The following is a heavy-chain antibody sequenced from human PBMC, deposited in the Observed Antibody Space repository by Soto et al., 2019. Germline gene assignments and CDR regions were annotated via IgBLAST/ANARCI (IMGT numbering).Heavy chain of an antibody. CDR2: ISYDGSNK. CDR3: AKDLSYDSSGSGFDY. CDR1: GFTFSSYG. J-gene: IGHJ4*02. Sequence: PGGSLRLSCAASGFTFSSYGMHWVRQAPGKGLEWVAVISYDGSNKYYADSVKGRFTISRDNSKNTLYLQMNSLRAEDTAVYYCAKDLSYDSSGSGFDYWGQGTLVTVSS. D-gene: IGHD3-22*01. V-gene: IGHV3-30*18.